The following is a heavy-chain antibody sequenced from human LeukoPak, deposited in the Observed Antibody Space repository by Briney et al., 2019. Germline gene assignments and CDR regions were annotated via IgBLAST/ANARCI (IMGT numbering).Heavy chain of an antibody. D-gene: IGHD3-3*01. V-gene: IGHV4-34*01. CDR2: INHSGST. CDR1: GGSFSGGY. CDR3: ARGLGIFGVVYSDF. Sequence: SETLSLTCAVYGGSFSGGYWSWIRQPPGKGLEWIGEINHSGSTNYNPSLKSRVTISVDTSKNQFSLKLSSLTAADTAVYYCARGLGIFGVVYSDFWGQGTLVTVSS. J-gene: IGHJ4*02.